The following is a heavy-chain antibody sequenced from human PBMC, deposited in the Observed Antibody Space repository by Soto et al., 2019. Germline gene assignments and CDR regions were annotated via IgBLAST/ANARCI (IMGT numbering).Heavy chain of an antibody. D-gene: IGHD6-19*01. CDR2: INSDGSST. CDR3: ARRGAVAGLHY. CDR1: GFTLSSYW. V-gene: IGHV3-74*01. Sequence: GASLRLSCAASGFTLSSYWMHWPRQAPGKGLVWVSRINSDGSSTSYADSVKGRFTISRDNAKNTLYFQINSLRAEDTAIYYCARRGAVAGLHYWGQGTLVTVS. J-gene: IGHJ4*02.